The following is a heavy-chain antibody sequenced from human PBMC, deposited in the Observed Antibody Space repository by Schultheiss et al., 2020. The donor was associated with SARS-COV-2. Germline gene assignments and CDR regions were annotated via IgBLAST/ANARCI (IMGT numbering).Heavy chain of an antibody. Sequence: ESLKISCKGSGYSFTSYWIGWVRQMPGKGLEWMGIIHPGDSDTRYSPSFQGQVTISADKSISTAYLQWSSLKASDTAMYYCAREWKYGGNGGPVDYWGQGTLVTVSS. CDR1: GYSFTSYW. CDR3: AREWKYGGNGGPVDY. J-gene: IGHJ4*02. CDR2: IHPGDSDT. V-gene: IGHV5-51*01. D-gene: IGHD4-23*01.